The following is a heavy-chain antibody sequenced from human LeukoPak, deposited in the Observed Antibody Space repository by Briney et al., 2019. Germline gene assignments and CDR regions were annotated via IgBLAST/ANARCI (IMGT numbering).Heavy chain of an antibody. CDR3: ARQTSYDILTGYYY. CDR2: IYPGDTDT. CDR1: GYSFTSYW. D-gene: IGHD3-9*01. V-gene: IGHV5-51*01. J-gene: IGHJ4*02. Sequence: PGESLKISCKGSGYSFTSYWICWVRQMPGKGLEWMGIIYPGDTDTSYSQSFQAQVTISADKSITTAYLQWSSLKASDTAMYYCARQTSYDILTGYYYWGQGTLVTVSS.